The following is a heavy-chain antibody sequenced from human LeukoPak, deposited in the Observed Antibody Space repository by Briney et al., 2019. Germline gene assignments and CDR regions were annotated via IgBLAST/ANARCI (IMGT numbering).Heavy chain of an antibody. CDR1: GFTFSDYY. CDR2: ISSSGSTR. J-gene: IGHJ3*02. CDR3: ARPTYSGSYHDAFDI. D-gene: IGHD1-26*01. V-gene: IGHV3-11*01. Sequence: GGSLRLSCAASGFTFSDYYMSWIRQAPGKGLEWVSYISSSGSTRYYADSVKGRFTISRDNAKNSLYLQMNRLRAEDTAVYYCARPTYSGSYHDAFDIWGQGTMVTVSS.